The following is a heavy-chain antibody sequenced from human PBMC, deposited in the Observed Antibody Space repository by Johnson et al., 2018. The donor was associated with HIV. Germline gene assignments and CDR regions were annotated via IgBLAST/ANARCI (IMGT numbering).Heavy chain of an antibody. CDR1: GFTFDDYA. CDR3: ARGVDGAFDI. CDR2: ISWNSGSI. D-gene: IGHD3-10*01. V-gene: IGHV3-9*01. J-gene: IGHJ3*02. Sequence: VQLVESGGGLVQPGRSLRLSCAASGFTFDDYAMHWVRQVPGKGLEWVSGISWNSGSIGYADSVKGRFTISRDNSKNTLYLQMNSLRAEDTAVYYCARGVDGAFDIWGQGTMVTVSS.